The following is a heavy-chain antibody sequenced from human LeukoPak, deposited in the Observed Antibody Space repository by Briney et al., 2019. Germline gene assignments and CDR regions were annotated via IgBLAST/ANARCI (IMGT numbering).Heavy chain of an antibody. V-gene: IGHV3-7*01. CDR2: IKPDGSEK. CDR3: AKVLAGYCSGGSCYVGPHYYGMDV. D-gene: IGHD2-15*01. J-gene: IGHJ6*02. CDR1: GFTFSTYW. Sequence: PGGSLRLSCAASGFTFSTYWMGWVRQAPGKGLEWGAKIKPDGSEKDHVDSVKGRFTISRDNAKNSLYLQLNSLRAEDTAVYYCAKVLAGYCSGGSCYVGPHYYGMDVWGQGTAVTVSS.